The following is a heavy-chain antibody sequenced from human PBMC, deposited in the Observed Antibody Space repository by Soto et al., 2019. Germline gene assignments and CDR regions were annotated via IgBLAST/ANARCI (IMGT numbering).Heavy chain of an antibody. V-gene: IGHV1-46*01. D-gene: IGHD3-16*01. CDR2: IDPSGGVT. J-gene: IGHJ4*02. CDR1: GYTFTKFH. CDR3: ARDMIGHDNYETIGYYFDH. Sequence: QVQLIQFGAEVKKPGASVKVSCRASGYTFTKFHIHWVRQAPGQGLEWMGMIDPSGGVTRDAQRFQGRITMTSDTSTSSVYKELRGLTSEDTAVYYCARDMIGHDNYETIGYYFDHWGPGTLVTVSS.